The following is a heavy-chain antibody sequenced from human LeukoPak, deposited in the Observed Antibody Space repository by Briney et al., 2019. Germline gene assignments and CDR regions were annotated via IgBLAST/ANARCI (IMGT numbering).Heavy chain of an antibody. D-gene: IGHD6-13*01. J-gene: IGHJ4*02. CDR1: GFTFSSYW. CDR3: ARDLVCWYEDYFDY. Sequence: GGSLRLSFAAHGFTFSSYWMSWVRQAPGKGLEWVANIKQDGSEKYYVDSVKGRFTISRDNAKNSLYLQMNSLRAEDTAVYYCARDLVCWYEDYFDYWGQGTLVTVSS. V-gene: IGHV3-7*01. CDR2: IKQDGSEK.